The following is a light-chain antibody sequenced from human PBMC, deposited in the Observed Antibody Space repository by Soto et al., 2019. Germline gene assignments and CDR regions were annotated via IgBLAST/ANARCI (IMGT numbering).Light chain of an antibody. CDR2: GAS. V-gene: IGKV3-15*01. CDR1: QSVSSN. J-gene: IGKJ4*01. Sequence: EIVMTQSPATLSVSPGERATLSCRASQSVSSNLAWYQQKPGQAPRLLIYGASTRARATGIPATFSGSGSETEFTLTISSLQSEDFAVYYCQQYNNWPFTFGGGTKVEIK. CDR3: QQYNNWPFT.